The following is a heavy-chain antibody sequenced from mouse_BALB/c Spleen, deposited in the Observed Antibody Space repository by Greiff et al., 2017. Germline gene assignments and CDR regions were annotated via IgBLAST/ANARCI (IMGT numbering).Heavy chain of an antibody. J-gene: IGHJ1*01. CDR2: IDPANGNT. CDR1: GFNIKDTY. V-gene: IGHV14-3*02. Sequence: EVQLQQSGAELVKPGASVKLSCTASGFNIKDTYMHWVKQRPEQGLEWIGRIDPANGNTKYDPKFQGKATITADTSSNTAYLQLSSLTSEDTAVYYCARPDQYYYGSSYWWYFDVWGAGTTVTVSS. CDR3: ARPDQYYYGSSYWWYFDV. D-gene: IGHD1-1*01.